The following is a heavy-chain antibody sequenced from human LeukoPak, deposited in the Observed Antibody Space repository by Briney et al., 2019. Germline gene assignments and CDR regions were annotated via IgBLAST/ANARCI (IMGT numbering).Heavy chain of an antibody. CDR3: AKGIVVAGTLLTPPDC. CDR2: ISYDGSNI. Sequence: GGSLRLSCAASGFTFSSYGMHWVRQAPGKGLEWVAVISYDGSNIYYADSVKGRFTISRDNSKNTLYLQMNSLRAEDTAVYYCAKGIVVAGTLLTPPDCWGQGTLVTVSS. CDR1: GFTFSSYG. D-gene: IGHD6-19*01. V-gene: IGHV3-30*18. J-gene: IGHJ4*02.